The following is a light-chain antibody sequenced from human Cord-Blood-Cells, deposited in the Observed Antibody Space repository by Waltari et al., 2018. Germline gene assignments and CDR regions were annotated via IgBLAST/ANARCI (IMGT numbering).Light chain of an antibody. CDR1: QGVSSY. V-gene: IGKV3-11*01. CDR2: DAS. CDR3: QQRSNWPPFT. J-gene: IGKJ3*01. Sequence: IVLTQSPATLSVSPGERATLSCRASQGVSSYLAWYQQKPGQAPSLLIYDASNRATGIPARFSGSGSGTDFTLTISSLEPEDFAVYYCQQRSNWPPFTFGPGTKVDIK.